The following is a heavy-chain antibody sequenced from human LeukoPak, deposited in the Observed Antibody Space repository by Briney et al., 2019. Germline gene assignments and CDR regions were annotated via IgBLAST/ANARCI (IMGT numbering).Heavy chain of an antibody. CDR2: ISRRSNYI. CDR1: GFTFSSYN. J-gene: IGHJ3*02. CDR3: ARDRAVYSDSRGYYPDAFDI. Sequence: PGGSLRLSCAASGFTFSSYNMNWVRPALGKGLERVSSISRRSNYIYLAHTLKGRCTISRDNATNSLYLQMNSLRGEDTAMYYCARDRAVYSDSRGYYPDAFDIWGQGTMVTVSS. D-gene: IGHD3-22*01. V-gene: IGHV3-21*01.